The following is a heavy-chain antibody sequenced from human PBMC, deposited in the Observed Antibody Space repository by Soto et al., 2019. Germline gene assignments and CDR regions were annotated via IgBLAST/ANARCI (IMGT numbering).Heavy chain of an antibody. D-gene: IGHD3-22*01. V-gene: IGHV1-69*06. Sequence: QVPLVQSGAEVKKPGSSVKVSCKASGGTFSSYAISWVRQAPGQGLEWMGGIIPIFGTANYAQKFQGRVTITADKSTSTAYMELSSLRSEDTAVYYCARDQANYYDSSGYYGAWGQGTLVTVSS. CDR1: GGTFSSYA. CDR3: ARDQANYYDSSGYYGA. J-gene: IGHJ5*02. CDR2: IIPIFGTA.